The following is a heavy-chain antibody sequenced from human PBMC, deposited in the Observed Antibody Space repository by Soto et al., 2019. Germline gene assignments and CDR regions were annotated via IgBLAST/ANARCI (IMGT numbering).Heavy chain of an antibody. D-gene: IGHD3-10*01. CDR3: AKSSSGSSNCFDP. Sequence: SETLSLTCTVSGGSMTGYYWSWIRQPPGKGLEWIGYISHSGTTNYNPSLKSRVTMSLDTSKNDFSLKLSSVTAADTAIYYCAKSSSGSSNCFDPWGQGTLVTVSS. V-gene: IGHV4-59*08. J-gene: IGHJ5*02. CDR2: ISHSGTT. CDR1: GGSMTGYY.